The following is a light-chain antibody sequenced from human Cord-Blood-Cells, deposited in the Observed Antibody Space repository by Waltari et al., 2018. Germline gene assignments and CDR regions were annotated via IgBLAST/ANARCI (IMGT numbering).Light chain of an antibody. V-gene: IGLV2-23*02. Sequence: QSALTQPASGSGSPAQSIPISCTGTSSDVGSYNLVSWYQQHPGKAPKLMIYEVSKRPSGVSNRFSGSKSGNTASLTISGLQAEDEADYYCCSYAGSSTFHVVFGGGTKLTVL. CDR3: CSYAGSSTFHVV. J-gene: IGLJ2*01. CDR1: SSDVGSYNL. CDR2: EVS.